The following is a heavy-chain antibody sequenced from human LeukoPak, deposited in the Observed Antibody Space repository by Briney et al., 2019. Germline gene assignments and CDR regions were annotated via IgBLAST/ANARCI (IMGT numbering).Heavy chain of an antibody. Sequence: GESLKISCKGSGYSFTSYWISWVRQMPGKGLEWMGRIDPSDSYTNYSPSFQGHGTISADKSISTAYLQWSRLKASDTAMYYCARQYYGIFGFAPWGQGTLVTVSS. CDR1: GYSFTSYW. D-gene: IGHD3-10*01. CDR3: ARQYYGIFGFAP. CDR2: IDPSDSYT. V-gene: IGHV5-10-1*01. J-gene: IGHJ5*02.